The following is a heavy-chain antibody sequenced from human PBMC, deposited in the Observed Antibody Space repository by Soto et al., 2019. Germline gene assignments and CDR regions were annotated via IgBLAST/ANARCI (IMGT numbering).Heavy chain of an antibody. Sequence: SETLSLTCAVYGGSFSGYYWTWIRQPPGTGLEWIGEINHSGSTNYNPSLKSRVTISVDTSKNQFSLKLASVTAADTAVYYCARDKITGLFDYWGQGTLVTVS. CDR2: INHSGST. V-gene: IGHV4-34*01. J-gene: IGHJ4*02. CDR1: GGSFSGYY. CDR3: ARDKITGLFDY. D-gene: IGHD2-8*02.